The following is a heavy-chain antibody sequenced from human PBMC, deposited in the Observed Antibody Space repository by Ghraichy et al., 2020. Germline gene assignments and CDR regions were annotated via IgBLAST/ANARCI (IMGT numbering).Heavy chain of an antibody. J-gene: IGHJ6*02. V-gene: IGHV3-11*01. D-gene: IGHD4-17*01. CDR3: ARDVLPAIYGDYLYYYYGMDV. Sequence: GGSLRLSCAASGFTFSDYYMSWIRQAPGKGLEWVSYISSSGSSIYYADSVKGRFTISRDNAKNSLYLQMNSLRAEDTAVYYCARDVLPAIYGDYLYYYYGMDVWGQGTTVTVSS. CDR2: ISSSGSSI. CDR1: GFTFSDYY.